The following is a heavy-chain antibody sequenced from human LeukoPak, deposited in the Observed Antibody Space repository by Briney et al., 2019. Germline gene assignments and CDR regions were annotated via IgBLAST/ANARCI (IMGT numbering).Heavy chain of an antibody. CDR1: GFTLNSYL. V-gene: IGHV3-7*01. CDR2: INKDGSEE. Sequence: PGGSLRLSCAASGFTLNSYLMSWVRQAPGRGLEWVANINKDGSEENYLDFVKGRFTVSRDNAKNSLYLQMNSLRGEDTAVYYCARSNPNRNALDLWGQGTMVTISS. CDR3: ARSNPNRNALDL. D-gene: IGHD1-14*01. J-gene: IGHJ3*01.